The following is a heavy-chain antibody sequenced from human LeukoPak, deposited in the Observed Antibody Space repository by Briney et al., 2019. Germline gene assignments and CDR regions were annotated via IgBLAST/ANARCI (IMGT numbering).Heavy chain of an antibody. V-gene: IGHV1-2*02. CDR3: ATGGVLYSGSPGAFDI. CDR1: GYTFAGYY. Sequence: ASVKVSCKASGYTFAGYYIHWVRQAPGQGLEWMGWINSNSGGTNYAQKFQGRVTVTRDTSITTAYMELSSLRSDDTAVYYCATGGVLYSGSPGAFDIWGQGTMVTVSS. J-gene: IGHJ3*02. D-gene: IGHD1-26*01. CDR2: INSNSGGT.